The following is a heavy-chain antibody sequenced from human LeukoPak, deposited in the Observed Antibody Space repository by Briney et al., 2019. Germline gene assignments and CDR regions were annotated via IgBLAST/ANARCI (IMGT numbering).Heavy chain of an antibody. CDR1: GFTISSNY. CDR3: ARDTGYSGYDSFDY. D-gene: IGHD5-12*01. V-gene: IGHV3-53*01. Sequence: GGSLRLSCAASGFTISSNYMSWVRQAPGKGLEWVSVIYSGGSTYYADSVKGRFTISRDNSKNTLYLQMNSLRAEDTAVYFCARDTGYSGYDSFDYWGQGTLVTVSS. CDR2: IYSGGST. J-gene: IGHJ4*02.